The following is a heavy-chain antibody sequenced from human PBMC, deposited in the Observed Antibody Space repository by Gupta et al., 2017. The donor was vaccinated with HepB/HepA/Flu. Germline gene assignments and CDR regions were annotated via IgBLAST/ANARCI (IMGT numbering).Heavy chain of an antibody. J-gene: IGHJ6*03. D-gene: IGHD3-3*01. CDR2: IIPIFGTA. Sequence: VQLVQSGAEVKKPGSSVKVSCKASGGTFSSYAISWVRQAPGHGLEWMGGIIPIFGTANYAQKFQGRVTITADKSTSTAYMELSSLRSEDTAVYYCASTNVLRFLEWLFPNNYYYMDVWVKGTTVTVSS. V-gene: IGHV1-69*06. CDR3: ASTNVLRFLEWLFPNNYYYMDV. CDR1: GGTFSSYA.